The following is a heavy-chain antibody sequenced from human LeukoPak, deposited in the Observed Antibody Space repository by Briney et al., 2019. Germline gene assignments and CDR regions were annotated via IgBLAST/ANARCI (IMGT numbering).Heavy chain of an antibody. D-gene: IGHD3-10*01. CDR3: ARLDRDRFGDFI. CDR2: IYYSGST. V-gene: IGHV4-39*01. Sequence: PSETLSLTCTVSGGSISSSSYYWGWIRQPPGKGLEWIGSIYYSGSTYYNPSLKSRVTISVDTSKNQFSLKLSSVTAADTAVYYCARLDRDRFGDFIWGQGTLVTVSS. CDR1: GGSISSSSYY. J-gene: IGHJ4*02.